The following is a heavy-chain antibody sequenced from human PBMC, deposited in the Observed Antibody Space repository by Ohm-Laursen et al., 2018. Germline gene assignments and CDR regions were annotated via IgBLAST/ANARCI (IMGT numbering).Heavy chain of an antibody. CDR1: GFTFSGYY. CDR3: ARDPYSSGWFDY. CDR2: ISHTSTTI. V-gene: IGHV3-11*01. Sequence: SLRLSCTASGFTFSGYYMYWIRQAPGKGLEWVSYISHTSTTIHYADSVKGRFTISRDNAENSLYLQMNSLRVEDTAVYYCARDPYSSGWFDYWGQGTLVTVSS. J-gene: IGHJ5*01. D-gene: IGHD6-19*01.